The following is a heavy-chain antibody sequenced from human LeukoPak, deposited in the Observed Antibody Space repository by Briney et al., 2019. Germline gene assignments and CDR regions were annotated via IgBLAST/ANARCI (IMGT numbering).Heavy chain of an antibody. CDR2: ISCSGGST. J-gene: IGHJ4*02. Sequence: GGSLRLPCAASGFTFSSYARSWVRQAPGKGLEWVSAISCSGGSTYYADSVKGRFTISRDNSKNTLYLQMNGLRAEDTAVYSCAKAHSYYYASSGYYDYWGQGTLVTVSS. V-gene: IGHV3-23*01. D-gene: IGHD3-22*01. CDR1: GFTFSSYA. CDR3: AKAHSYYYASSGYYDY.